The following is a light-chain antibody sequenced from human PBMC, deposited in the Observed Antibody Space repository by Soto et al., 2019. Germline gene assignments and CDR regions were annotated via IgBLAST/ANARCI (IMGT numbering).Light chain of an antibody. J-gene: IGKJ5*01. CDR2: GAS. CDR3: QQYGSSPT. Sequence: ESVLTRSPGTLSLSPGERATLSCRASQSVSNSNLAWYQQKPGRAPRLLIYGASSRATGIPDRFSGSGSGTDFTLTISRLEPEDFAVYYCQQYGSSPTFGQGTRLEI. CDR1: QSVSNSN. V-gene: IGKV3-20*01.